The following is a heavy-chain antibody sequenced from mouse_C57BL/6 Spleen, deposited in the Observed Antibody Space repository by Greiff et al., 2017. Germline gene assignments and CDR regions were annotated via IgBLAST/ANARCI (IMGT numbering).Heavy chain of an antibody. CDR1: GYTFTDYY. CDR3: ATDGYYVNY. D-gene: IGHD2-3*01. CDR2: INPNNGGT. J-gene: IGHJ4*01. V-gene: IGHV1-26*01. Sequence: EVLLQQSGPELVKPGASVKISCKASGYTFTDYYMNWVKQSHGKSLEWIGDINPNNGGTSYNQKFKGKATLTVDKSSSTAYMERRSLTSEDSAVYYCATDGYYVNYWGQGASVTVSS.